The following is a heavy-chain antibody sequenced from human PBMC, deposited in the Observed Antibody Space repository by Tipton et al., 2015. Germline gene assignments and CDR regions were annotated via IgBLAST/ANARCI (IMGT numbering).Heavy chain of an antibody. CDR2: INHSGST. D-gene: IGHD3-3*01. CDR3: ARFLGVVTDAFDI. V-gene: IGHV4-34*01. CDR1: GFTFSNYA. Sequence: LRLSCAASGFTFSNYAMSWVRQAPGKGLEWIGEINHSGSTNYNPSLKSRVTISVDTSKNQFSLKLSSVTAADTAVYYCARFLGVVTDAFDIWGQGTMVTVSS. J-gene: IGHJ3*02.